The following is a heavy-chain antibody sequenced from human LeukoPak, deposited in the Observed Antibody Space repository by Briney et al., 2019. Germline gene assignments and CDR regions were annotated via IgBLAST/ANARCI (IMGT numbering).Heavy chain of an antibody. Sequence: PSETLSLTCTVSGGSISSYYWSWIRQPPGKGLEWIGRIYTSGSTNYNPSLKSRVTMSVDTSKNQFSLKLSSVTAADTAVYYCARDRPDIVATYDGFGYYYYYMDVWGKGTTVTVSS. D-gene: IGHD5-12*01. CDR3: ARDRPDIVATYDGFGYYYYYMDV. CDR1: GGSISSYY. V-gene: IGHV4-4*07. J-gene: IGHJ6*03. CDR2: IYTSGST.